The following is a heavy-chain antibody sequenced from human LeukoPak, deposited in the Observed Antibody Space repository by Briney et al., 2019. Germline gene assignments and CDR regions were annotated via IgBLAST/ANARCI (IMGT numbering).Heavy chain of an antibody. Sequence: ASVKVSCKASGYTFTNYGISWVRQAPGQGLEWMGWISAYNGNTNYAQKLQGRVTMTTDTSTSTAYMELRSLRSDDTAVYYCARDSRVYGSGSYYKWSWFDPWGQGTLVTVSS. CDR3: ARDSRVYGSGSYYKWSWFDP. CDR2: ISAYNGNT. CDR1: GYTFTNYG. J-gene: IGHJ5*02. D-gene: IGHD3-10*01. V-gene: IGHV1-18*01.